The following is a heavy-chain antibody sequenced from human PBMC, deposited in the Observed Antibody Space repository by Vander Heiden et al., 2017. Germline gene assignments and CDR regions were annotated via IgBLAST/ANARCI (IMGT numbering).Heavy chain of an antibody. D-gene: IGHD6-19*01. V-gene: IGHV3-33*01. CDR3: ARAGSDIAVAGPFDF. Sequence: VQLVESGGAVVQSGWSLRFSCAPSGSSSTSFGMYWVRQAPGKGLEWLAIIWYDGNTKDYADSVKGRFTISRDNSKNTLYLEMSSLRVEDTAIYYCARAGSDIAVAGPFDFWGQGTLVTVSS. J-gene: IGHJ4*02. CDR2: IWYDGNTK. CDR1: GSSSTSFG.